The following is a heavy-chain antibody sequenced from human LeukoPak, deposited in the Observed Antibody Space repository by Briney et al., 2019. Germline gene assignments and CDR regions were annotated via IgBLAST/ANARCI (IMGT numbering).Heavy chain of an antibody. J-gene: IGHJ6*03. CDR3: AREAVVVPGAYYYYYMDV. CDR2: IYYSGST. CDR1: GGSISSSY. Sequence: SETLSPTCTVSGGSISSSYWSRIRQPPGKGREWIGYIYYSGSTNYNPSLKSRVTISVDTSKNQFSLELSSVTAADTAVYYYAREAVVVPGAYYYYYMDVWGKGTTVTVSS. V-gene: IGHV4-59*01. D-gene: IGHD2-2*01.